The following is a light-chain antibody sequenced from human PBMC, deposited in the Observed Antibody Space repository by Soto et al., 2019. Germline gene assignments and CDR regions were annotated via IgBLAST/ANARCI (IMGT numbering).Light chain of an antibody. CDR2: LNSDGSH. CDR3: QTWGTGTVV. J-gene: IGLJ2*01. V-gene: IGLV4-69*01. CDR1: SGHSSYA. Sequence: QPVLTQSPSASASLGASVKLTCTLSSGHSSYAIAWHQQQPEKGPRYLMKLNSDGSHNKGDGIPDRFSASTSGAERYLTISSLQSEDEADYYCQTWGTGTVVFGGGTKVTVL.